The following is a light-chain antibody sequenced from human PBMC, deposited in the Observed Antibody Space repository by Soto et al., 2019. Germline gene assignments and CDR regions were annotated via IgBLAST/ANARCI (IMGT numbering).Light chain of an antibody. CDR1: QSINNW. J-gene: IGKJ2*01. CDR2: DAS. CDR3: HQYKSYTA. Sequence: DIQMTQSPSTLSASVGDRVTITCRASQSINNWLAWYQQKPGRAPQILSSDASTLESGVPSRLSGSRSGTEFTLTISCLQPDDFATYYCHQYKSYTAFGLGTKLEIK. V-gene: IGKV1-5*01.